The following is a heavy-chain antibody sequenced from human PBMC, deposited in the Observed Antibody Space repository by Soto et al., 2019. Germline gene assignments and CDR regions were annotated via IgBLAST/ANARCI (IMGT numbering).Heavy chain of an antibody. CDR3: AGNAVARSSDPTLFDY. D-gene: IGHD6-19*01. J-gene: IGHJ4*02. CDR1: GGSISSSSYY. CDR2: IYYSGST. V-gene: IGHV4-39*01. Sequence: SETLSLTCTVSGGSISSSSYYWGLIRQPPGKGLEWIGSIYYSGSTYYNPSLKSRVTISVDTSKNQFSLKLSSVTAADTAVYYCAGNAVARSSDPTLFDYWGQGTLVTVS.